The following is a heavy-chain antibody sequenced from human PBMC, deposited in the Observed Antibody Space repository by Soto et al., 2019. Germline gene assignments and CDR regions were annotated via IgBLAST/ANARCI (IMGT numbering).Heavy chain of an antibody. CDR1: GFTFSTSW. CDR2: MKGDGSKE. J-gene: IGHJ3*02. D-gene: IGHD1-7*01. CDR3: ARDLNYVVATVYYDVFDT. V-gene: IGHV3-7*01. Sequence: VQLVESGGGLVQPGGSLRLSCLASGFTFSTSWRTWVRQAPGKGLEWVANMKGDGSKENYVDSVKGRFTISRDNAKNSLLLQMNSLRDEDTALYYCARDLNYVVATVYYDVFDTWGQGTRVTGS.